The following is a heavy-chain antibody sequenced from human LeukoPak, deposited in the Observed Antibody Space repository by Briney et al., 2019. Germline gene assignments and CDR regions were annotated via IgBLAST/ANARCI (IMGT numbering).Heavy chain of an antibody. J-gene: IGHJ4*02. CDR2: ISYDGNNK. CDR3: AKEHSRISAFDY. CDR1: GFTFRSYG. Sequence: GGSLRLSCAASGFTFRSYGIQWVRQAPGKGLEWVAVISYDGNNKYYLDSVKGRFSISRDNSKNTVVLQMNSLRVEDTAVYYCAKEHSRISAFDYWGQGTLVTVSS. D-gene: IGHD2/OR15-2a*01. V-gene: IGHV3-30*18.